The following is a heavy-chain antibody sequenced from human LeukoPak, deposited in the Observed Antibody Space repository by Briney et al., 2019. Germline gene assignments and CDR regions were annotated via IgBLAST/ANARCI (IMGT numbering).Heavy chain of an antibody. J-gene: IGHJ4*02. Sequence: SPTLSLTCAISGDSVSRDSIAWNWIRQSPSRGLEWLGRTYYKSAWYNDYAVSVKGRIIINPDTSKNQFSLQLNSVTPEDTAVYYCARGTGWPQFDYWGQGTLVTVSS. D-gene: IGHD6-19*01. V-gene: IGHV6-1*01. CDR3: ARGTGWPQFDY. CDR2: TYYKSAWYN. CDR1: GDSVSRDSIA.